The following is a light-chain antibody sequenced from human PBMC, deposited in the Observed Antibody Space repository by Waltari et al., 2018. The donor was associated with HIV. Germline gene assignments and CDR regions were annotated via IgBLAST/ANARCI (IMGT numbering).Light chain of an antibody. V-gene: IGLV1-44*01. CDR1: SPNIGSNT. CDR3: AAWDDSLNGPV. Sequence: QSVLTQPPSASGTPGQRVTISCSGSSPNIGSNTVNWYQQRPGTAPKLLIYSNKRRPSGGPDRFSGSKSGTSASLAISGLQSEDEADYYCAAWDDSLNGPVFGGGTKLTVL. J-gene: IGLJ2*01. CDR2: SNK.